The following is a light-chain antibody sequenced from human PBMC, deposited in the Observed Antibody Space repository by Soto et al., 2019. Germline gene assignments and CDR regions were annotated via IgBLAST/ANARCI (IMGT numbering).Light chain of an antibody. CDR1: QSVDTW. Sequence: DIQMTQSPSSLSASVEDRVIITCRASQSVDTWLAWFQQKPGKAPRLLIYDASSLESGVPSRFSGSGSGTEFTLTISSLQTDDFSTYYCQQYHSYWTFGQGTKVDIK. CDR3: QQYHSYWT. CDR2: DAS. J-gene: IGKJ1*01. V-gene: IGKV1-5*01.